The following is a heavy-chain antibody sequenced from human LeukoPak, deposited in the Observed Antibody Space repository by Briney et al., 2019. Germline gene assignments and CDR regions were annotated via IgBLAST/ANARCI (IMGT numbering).Heavy chain of an antibody. Sequence: GASVKVSCKASGYTFTSYGISWVRQAPGQGLEWMGWIRAYNGNTNYAQKLQGRVTMTTDTSTSTAYMELRSLRSDDTAVYYCARVGSIAVAGPDAFDIWGQGTMVTVSS. CDR3: ARVGSIAVAGPDAFDI. CDR1: GYTFTSYG. D-gene: IGHD6-19*01. V-gene: IGHV1-18*01. J-gene: IGHJ3*02. CDR2: IRAYNGNT.